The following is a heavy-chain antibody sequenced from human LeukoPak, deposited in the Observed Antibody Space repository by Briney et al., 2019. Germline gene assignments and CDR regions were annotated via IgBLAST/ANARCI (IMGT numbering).Heavy chain of an antibody. CDR2: ISGSGGST. Sequence: HPGGSLRLSCAASGFTFSSYAMSWVRQAPGKGLEWVSAISGSGGSTYYADSVKGRFTISRDNSKNTLYLQMNSLRAEDTAVYYCARDMSSGWPHEQYYFDYWGQGTLVTVSS. CDR3: ARDMSSGWPHEQYYFDY. D-gene: IGHD6-19*01. J-gene: IGHJ4*02. V-gene: IGHV3-23*01. CDR1: GFTFSSYA.